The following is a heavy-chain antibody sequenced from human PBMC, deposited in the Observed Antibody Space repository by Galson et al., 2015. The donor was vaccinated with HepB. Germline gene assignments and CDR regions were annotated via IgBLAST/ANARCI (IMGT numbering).Heavy chain of an antibody. CDR1: GFTFSSYS. CDR3: TGSYYYGSGSYP. V-gene: IGHV3-7*03. J-gene: IGHJ5*02. D-gene: IGHD3-10*01. CDR2: IKQDGSEK. Sequence: SLRLSCAASGFTFSSYSMNWVRQAPGKGLEWVANIKQDGSEKYYVDSVKGRFTISRDNAKNSLYLQMNSLRAEDTAVYYCTGSYYYGSGSYPWGQGTLVTVSS.